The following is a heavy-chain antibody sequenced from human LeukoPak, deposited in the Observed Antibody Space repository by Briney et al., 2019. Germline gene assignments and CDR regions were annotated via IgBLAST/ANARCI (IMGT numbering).Heavy chain of an antibody. Sequence: GGSLRLSCAASGFTFSNYAMSWVRQAPGKGLEWVSSINGRGGSTYYADSVKGRFTISRDNSKNTLYLQMNSLRAEDTAIYYCAREPVGPTGHFDVWGHGITVIVTS. D-gene: IGHD1-26*01. CDR2: INGRGGST. CDR3: AREPVGPTGHFDV. V-gene: IGHV3-23*01. J-gene: IGHJ3*01. CDR1: GFTFSNYA.